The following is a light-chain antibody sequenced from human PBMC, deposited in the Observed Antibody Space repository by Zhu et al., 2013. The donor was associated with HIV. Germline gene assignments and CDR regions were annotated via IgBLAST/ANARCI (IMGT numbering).Light chain of an antibody. CDR3: QHYDNWPPWT. CDR2: GAT. Sequence: EVVLTQSPATLSLSPGERATLSCRASQSITTNLAWYQQKPGQAPRLLIYGATTRATGVPSRFRGSGSGTDFTLTITSLQSEDFGVYYCQHYDNWPPWTFGPGTESGNQT. J-gene: IGKJ3*01. CDR1: QSITTN. V-gene: IGKV3-15*01.